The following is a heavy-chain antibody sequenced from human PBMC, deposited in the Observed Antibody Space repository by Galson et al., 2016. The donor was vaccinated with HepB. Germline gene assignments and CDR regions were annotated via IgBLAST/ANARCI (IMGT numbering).Heavy chain of an antibody. CDR1: AFTFNNFA. D-gene: IGHD1-26*01. Sequence: SLRLSCAASAFTFNNFAMSWVRQAPGKGLEWVSTISGSGGNTYHADSVKGRFTISRDNSKNTLYLQMNSLRAEDTAIYYCAKDKRERARRTNGFDSWGQGTLVTVSS. CDR2: ISGSGGNT. CDR3: AKDKRERARRTNGFDS. J-gene: IGHJ5*01. V-gene: IGHV3-23*01.